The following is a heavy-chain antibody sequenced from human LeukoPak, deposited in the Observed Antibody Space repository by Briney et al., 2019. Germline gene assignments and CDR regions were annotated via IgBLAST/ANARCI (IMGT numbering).Heavy chain of an antibody. CDR2: INHSGST. J-gene: IGHJ4*02. CDR3: ARLPTGTHDY. Sequence: PSETLSLTCAVYGGSFSGYYRSWIRQPPGKGPEWIGEINHSGSTNYNPSLKSRVTISVDTSKNQFSLKLTSVTAADTAVYFCARLPTGTHDYWGQGTLVTVSS. CDR1: GGSFSGYY. D-gene: IGHD1-1*01. V-gene: IGHV4-34*01.